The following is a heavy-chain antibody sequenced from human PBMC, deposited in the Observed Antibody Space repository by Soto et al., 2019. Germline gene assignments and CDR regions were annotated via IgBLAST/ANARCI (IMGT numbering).Heavy chain of an antibody. CDR3: ARDEYCSGGSCSTHNYYYYYGMDV. D-gene: IGHD2-15*01. J-gene: IGHJ6*02. CDR2: ISAYNGNT. Sequence: ASVKVSCKASGYTFTSYGISWVRQAPGQGLEWMGWISAYNGNTNYAQKLQGRVTMTTDTSTSTAYMEPRSLRSDDTAVYYCARDEYCSGGSCSTHNYYYYYGMDVWGQGTTVTVSS. CDR1: GYTFTSYG. V-gene: IGHV1-18*01.